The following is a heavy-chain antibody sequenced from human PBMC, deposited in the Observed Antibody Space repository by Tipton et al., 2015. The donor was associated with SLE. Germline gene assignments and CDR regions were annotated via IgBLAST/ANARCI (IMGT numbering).Heavy chain of an antibody. D-gene: IGHD2-2*01. J-gene: IGHJ4*02. Sequence: TLSLTCTVSGGSISSYYWSWIRQPPGKGLEWIGSIYYSGSTYYNPSLKSRVTISVDTSKNQFSLKLSSVTAADTAVYYCAREVGNLDYWGQGTLVTVSS. CDR3: AREVGNLDY. V-gene: IGHV4-59*12. CDR1: GGSISSYY. CDR2: IYYSGST.